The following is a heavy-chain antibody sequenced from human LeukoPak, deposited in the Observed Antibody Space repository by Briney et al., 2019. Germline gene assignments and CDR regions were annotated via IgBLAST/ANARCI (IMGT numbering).Heavy chain of an antibody. J-gene: IGHJ4*02. CDR1: GFTFSSYG. CDR3: ARDPDYGDYPDY. D-gene: IGHD4-17*01. Sequence: PGGSLRLSCAASGFTFSSYGMHWVRQAPGKGLEWVAFIRYDGSNKYYADSVKGRFTISRDNSKNTLYLQMNSLRAEDTAVYYCARDPDYGDYPDYWGQGTLVTVSS. V-gene: IGHV3-30*02. CDR2: IRYDGSNK.